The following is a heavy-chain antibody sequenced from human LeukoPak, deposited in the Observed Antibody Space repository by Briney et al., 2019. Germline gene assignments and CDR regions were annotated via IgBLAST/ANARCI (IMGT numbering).Heavy chain of an antibody. CDR3: ARDIPYYYYMDV. J-gene: IGHJ6*03. Sequence: GGSLRLSCAASGFTFDDYAMHWVRQAPGKGLEWVSLIGWNGGSTYYADSVKGRFTISRDNAKNSLYLQMNSLRAEDTAVYYCARDIPYYYYMDVWGKGTAVTISS. CDR1: GFTFDDYA. V-gene: IGHV3-43D*03. CDR2: IGWNGGST.